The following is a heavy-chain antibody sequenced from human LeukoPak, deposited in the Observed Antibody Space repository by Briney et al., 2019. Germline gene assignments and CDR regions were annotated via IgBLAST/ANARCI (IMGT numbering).Heavy chain of an antibody. V-gene: IGHV1-2*02. CDR1: GYTLPGYY. CDR3: ASVYKDGSGWGSVDY. CDR2: IDPDSGGT. Sequence: ASVKVSCKASGYTLPGYYMHWVLQAPGQGLEWMGWIDPDSGGTNYAQKFQGRVTMTRDTSISTAYMELSSLTSDDTAVYYCASVYKDGSGWGSVDYCGHGTLVTVSS. D-gene: IGHD6-19*01. J-gene: IGHJ4*01.